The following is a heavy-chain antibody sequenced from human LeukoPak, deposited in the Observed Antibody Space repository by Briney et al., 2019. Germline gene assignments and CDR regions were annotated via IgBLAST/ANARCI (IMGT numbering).Heavy chain of an antibody. CDR1: GYTFTNYG. CDR2: ISAYSGHT. J-gene: IGHJ4*02. Sequence: ASVKVSCKASGYTFTNYGISWVRQAPGQGVAWMGWISAYSGHTNYAQKLQGRVTMTTDTSTTTAYMELRSLRSDDTAVYYCARSGVGYYYDSSGYYPLDYWGQGTLVTASS. D-gene: IGHD3-22*01. V-gene: IGHV1-18*01. CDR3: ARSGVGYYYDSSGYYPLDY.